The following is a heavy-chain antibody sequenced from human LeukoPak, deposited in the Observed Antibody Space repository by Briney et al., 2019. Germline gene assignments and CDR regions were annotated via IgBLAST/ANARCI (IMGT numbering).Heavy chain of an antibody. CDR3: ARGSDDYGDYGQNSFDP. CDR1: SGSISSSSYY. V-gene: IGHV4-39*01. D-gene: IGHD4-17*01. Sequence: SETLSLTCTVSSGSISSSSYYWGWIRQPPGKGLEWIGSIYYSGSTYYNPSLKSRVTISVDTSKNQFSLKLSSVTAADTAVYYCARGSDDYGDYGQNSFDPWGQGTLVTVSS. J-gene: IGHJ5*02. CDR2: IYYSGST.